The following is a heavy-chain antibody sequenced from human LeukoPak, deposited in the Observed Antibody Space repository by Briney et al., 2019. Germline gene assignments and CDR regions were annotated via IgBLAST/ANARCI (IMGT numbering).Heavy chain of an antibody. J-gene: IGHJ4*02. CDR2: INGDGSET. D-gene: IGHD3-16*01. CDR1: GFTFSSFW. CDR3: ARVRMGDDFNPFDY. Sequence: GGSLRLSCAASGFTFSSFWIYWVRHAPGKGLVWVSRINGDGSETIYADSVKGRFTISRDNAKNTVYLQMNSLRAEDTAVYYCARVRMGDDFNPFDYWGQGTMVTVSS. V-gene: IGHV3-74*01.